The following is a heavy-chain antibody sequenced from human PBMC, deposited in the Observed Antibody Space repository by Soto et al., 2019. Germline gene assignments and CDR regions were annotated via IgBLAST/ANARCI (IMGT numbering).Heavy chain of an antibody. V-gene: IGHV1-18*04. Sequence: QVQLVQSGADLKKPGASVQVSCKTSGYTFSNYAINWVRQAPGQGLEWMGWISSYNSYNGDTKYAGMIQDRLTMTLDTSTATAYMELRSLRSDDTAVYYCARSALERGEVGYYGMDVWGQGTTVTVSS. CDR1: GYTFSNYA. D-gene: IGHD3-16*01. CDR3: ARSALERGEVGYYGMDV. CDR2: ISSYNSYNGDT. J-gene: IGHJ6*02.